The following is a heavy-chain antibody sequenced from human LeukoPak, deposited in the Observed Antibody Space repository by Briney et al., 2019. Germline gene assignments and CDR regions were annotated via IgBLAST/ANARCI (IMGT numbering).Heavy chain of an antibody. CDR1: GFTFSSYA. D-gene: IGHD3-10*01. CDR2: ISGSGGST. J-gene: IGHJ6*02. V-gene: IGHV3-23*01. CDR3: AKWKGSGRSHYYYYSGMDV. Sequence: GGSLRLSCAASGFTFSSYAMSWVRQAPGKGLEWVSAISGSGGSTYYADSVKGRFTISRDNSKNTLYLQMNSLRAEDTAVYYCAKWKGSGRSHYYYYSGMDVWGQGTTVTVSS.